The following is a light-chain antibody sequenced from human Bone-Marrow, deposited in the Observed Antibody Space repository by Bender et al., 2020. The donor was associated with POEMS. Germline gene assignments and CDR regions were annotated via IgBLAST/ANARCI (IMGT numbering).Light chain of an antibody. CDR1: SSNFGNNA. J-gene: IGLJ3*02. Sequence: TISCSGTSSNFGNNAANWYQHVPGTATKLLIYSNNQRPSGVPDRFSASTSGTSASLAISGLHSDDEADYYCSSWDDSLNGWVFGGGTTLTVL. CDR2: SNN. V-gene: IGLV1-44*01. CDR3: SSWDDSLNGWV.